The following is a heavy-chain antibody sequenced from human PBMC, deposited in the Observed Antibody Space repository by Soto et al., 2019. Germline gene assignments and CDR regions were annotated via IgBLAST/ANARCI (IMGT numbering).Heavy chain of an antibody. CDR2: IYYSGST. CDR1: GGSVSSGSYY. V-gene: IGHV4-61*01. D-gene: IGHD1-26*01. J-gene: IGHJ4*02. CDR3: AREGRWDPTYYFDY. Sequence: PSETLSLTCTVSGGSVSSGSYYWSWIRQPPGKGLEWIGYIYYSGSTNYNPSLKSRVTISVDTSKNQFSLKLSSVTAADTAVYYCAREGRWDPTYYFDYWGQGTLVTV.